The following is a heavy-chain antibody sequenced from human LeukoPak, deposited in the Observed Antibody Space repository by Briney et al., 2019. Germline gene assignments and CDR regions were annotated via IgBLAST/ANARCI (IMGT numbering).Heavy chain of an antibody. D-gene: IGHD3-10*01. J-gene: IGHJ5*02. CDR2: IKQDGSEK. V-gene: IGHV3-7*01. CDR3: ARDYMVRGVMPLFDP. Sequence: GGSLRLSCAASGFTFSSYGMSWVRQAPGKGLEWVANIKQDGSEKYYVDSVKGRLTISRDNAKNSLYLQMNSLRAEDTAVYYCARDYMVRGVMPLFDPWGQGTLVTVSS. CDR1: GFTFSSYG.